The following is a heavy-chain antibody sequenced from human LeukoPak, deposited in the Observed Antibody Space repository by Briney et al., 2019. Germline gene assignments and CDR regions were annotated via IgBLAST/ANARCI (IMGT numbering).Heavy chain of an antibody. CDR3: TRGGRYTSYYWQY. CDR2: IKKDGSEK. D-gene: IGHD1-26*01. Sequence: PGGSLRLSCVASELIFSDFSMTWVRHSRGKGPEWVATIKKDGSEKYYVDSVKGRFTISRDNAENTLYLHMTCLRADDTAVYYCTRGGRYTSYYWQYWGPGTLVTVSS. V-gene: IGHV3-7*01. J-gene: IGHJ4*02. CDR1: ELIFSDFS.